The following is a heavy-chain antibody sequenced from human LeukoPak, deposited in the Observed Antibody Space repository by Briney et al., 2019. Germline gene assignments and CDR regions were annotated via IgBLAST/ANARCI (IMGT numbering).Heavy chain of an antibody. Sequence: SETLSLTCTVSGGSISCYYWSWIRHPRGKGLEWIGYVYYSGSTNHNPSLKGRVTISVDTSKNQFSLKLSSVTAADTAVYYCARGPEDYYRTGSYSFYYYYYMDVWGKGTTVTVSS. J-gene: IGHJ6*03. D-gene: IGHD3-10*01. CDR2: VYYSGST. CDR1: GGSISCYY. CDR3: ARGPEDYYRTGSYSFYYYYYMDV. V-gene: IGHV4-59*01.